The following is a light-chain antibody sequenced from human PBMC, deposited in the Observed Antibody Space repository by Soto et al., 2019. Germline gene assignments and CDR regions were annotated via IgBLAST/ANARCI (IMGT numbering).Light chain of an antibody. CDR2: DVS. J-gene: IGLJ3*02. CDR1: SRGVGRSNF. Sequence: QSALTQPRSVSGSPGQSVTISCTGISRGVGRSNFVSWYQHHPGKAPKLVIYDVSQRPSGVPDRFAGSKSGSTASLTISGLQPDDEADYFCCSYAGSNTWLFGGGTKVTVL. CDR3: CSYAGSNTWL. V-gene: IGLV2-11*01.